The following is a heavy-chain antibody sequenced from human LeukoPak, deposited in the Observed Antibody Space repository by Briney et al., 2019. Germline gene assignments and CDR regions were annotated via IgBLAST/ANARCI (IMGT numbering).Heavy chain of an antibody. D-gene: IGHD5-18*01. Sequence: PAGGSLRLSCAASGFSFSSYNMNWVRQAPGKGLEWVSYISSSSNTIYYADSVKGRFTISRDNAKNSLYLLLNSLRDEDTAVYYCARGSAMVYWGRGSHVTVSS. V-gene: IGHV3-48*02. CDR2: ISSSSNTI. CDR3: ARGSAMVY. CDR1: GFSFSSYN. J-gene: IGHJ4*02.